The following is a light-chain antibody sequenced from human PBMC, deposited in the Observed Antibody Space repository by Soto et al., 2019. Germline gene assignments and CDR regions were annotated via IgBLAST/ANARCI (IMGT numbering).Light chain of an antibody. Sequence: EIELTQSPGTLSLSPGERASLSCRASQSVSSSYLAWYQQKPGQAPGLVIYGASSRATGIPDRFSGSESGTGFTLPISRLEVEDFAVHCRQQNGSSPRPFGQGTKV. CDR3: QQNGSSPRP. CDR1: QSVSSSY. CDR2: GAS. J-gene: IGKJ1*01. V-gene: IGKV3-20*01.